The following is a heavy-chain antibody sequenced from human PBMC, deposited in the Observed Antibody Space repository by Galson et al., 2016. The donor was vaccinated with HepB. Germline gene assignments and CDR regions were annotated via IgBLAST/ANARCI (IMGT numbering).Heavy chain of an antibody. CDR2: ISSSGTTI. Sequence: SLRLSCAASGFTFNRYEMNWVRKAPGKGLEWVSYISSSGTTIYYPDSVKGRFTISRHNAKNSRYRQLNSLRAEDTAVYYCAREPVRLDDLLTGPPKNPDYWGQGTLVTVSS. J-gene: IGHJ4*02. V-gene: IGHV3-48*03. CDR1: GFTFNRYE. CDR3: AREPVRLDDLLTGPPKNPDY. D-gene: IGHD3-9*01.